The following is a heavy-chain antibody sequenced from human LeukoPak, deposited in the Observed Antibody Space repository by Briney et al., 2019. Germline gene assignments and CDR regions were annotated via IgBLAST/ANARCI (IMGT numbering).Heavy chain of an antibody. J-gene: IGHJ4*02. CDR3: ARGDPWDR. CDR1: GFTFSNYD. Sequence: GGSLRLSCAGSGFTFSNYDMNWVRQAPGKGLEWVSYISSGGMTIYHADSVKGRFTISRDNAKNSLYLQMNSLRAEDTAVYYCARGDPWDRWGQGTLVTVSS. V-gene: IGHV3-48*03. CDR2: ISSGGMTI. D-gene: IGHD1-14*01.